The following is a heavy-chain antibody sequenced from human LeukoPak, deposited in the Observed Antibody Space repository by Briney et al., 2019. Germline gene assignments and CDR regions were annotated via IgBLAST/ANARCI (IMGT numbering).Heavy chain of an antibody. CDR1: GFTFSSYW. V-gene: IGHV3-7*01. CDR3: ARQREWELQYFDY. J-gene: IGHJ4*02. D-gene: IGHD1-26*01. Sequence: GGSLRLSCAASGFTFSSYWMSWVRQAPGKGLEWVANIKQDGSEKYYVDSVKGRFTISRDNAKNSLYLQMNSLRAEDTAVYYCARQREWELQYFDYWGQGTLVTVSS. CDR2: IKQDGSEK.